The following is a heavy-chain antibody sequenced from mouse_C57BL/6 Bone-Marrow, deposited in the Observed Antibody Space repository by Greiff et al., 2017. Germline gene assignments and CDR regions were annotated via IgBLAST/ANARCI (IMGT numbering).Heavy chain of an antibody. V-gene: IGHV5-4*03. CDR1: GFTFSSYA. CDR3: ARGYDYAEGYAMDY. CDR2: ISDGGSYT. J-gene: IGHJ4*01. D-gene: IGHD2-4*01. Sequence: EVKLVESGGGLVKPGGSLKLSCAASGFTFSSYAMSWVRQTPEKRLEWVATISDGGSYTYYPDNVKGRFTISRDNAKNNLYLQMSNLKSEDTAMYYCARGYDYAEGYAMDYWGQGTSVTVSS.